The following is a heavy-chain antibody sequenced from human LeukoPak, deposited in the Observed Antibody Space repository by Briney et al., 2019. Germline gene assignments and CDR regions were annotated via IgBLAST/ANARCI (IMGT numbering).Heavy chain of an antibody. CDR2: INHSGST. D-gene: IGHD4-17*01. V-gene: IGHV4-34*01. CDR1: GGSFSGCY. J-gene: IGHJ5*02. CDR3: ARGDDYGVHFDP. Sequence: SETLSLTCAVYGGSFSGCYWSWIRQPPGKGLEWIGEINHSGSTNYNPSLKSRVTISVDTSKNQFSLKLSSVTAADTAVYYCARGDDYGVHFDPWGQGTLVTVSS.